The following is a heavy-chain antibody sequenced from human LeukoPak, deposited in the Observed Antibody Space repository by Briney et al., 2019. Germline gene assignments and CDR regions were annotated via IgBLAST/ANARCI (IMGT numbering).Heavy chain of an antibody. Sequence: GGSLRLSCAASGFIFSTYSMNWVRQAPGKGLEWVSSITGSSSNIYYADSVKGRFTISRDNAKNSLYLQMNSLRAEDMAVYYCARDGHYDILTGYFRDWGQGTLVTVSP. J-gene: IGHJ1*01. CDR3: ARDGHYDILTGYFRD. CDR2: ITGSSSNI. CDR1: GFIFSTYS. D-gene: IGHD3-9*01. V-gene: IGHV3-21*04.